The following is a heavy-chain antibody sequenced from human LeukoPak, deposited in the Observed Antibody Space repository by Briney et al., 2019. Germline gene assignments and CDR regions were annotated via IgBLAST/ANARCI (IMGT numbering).Heavy chain of an antibody. CDR3: ARDKVHYYDSSGYRAFDI. D-gene: IGHD3-22*01. CDR1: GGSFSGYY. Sequence: TSETLSLTCAVYGGSFSGYYWSWIRQPPGKGLEWIGEINHSGSTNYNPSLKSRVTISVDTSKNQFSLKLSSVTAADTAVYYCARDKVHYYDSSGYRAFDIWGQGTMVTVSS. J-gene: IGHJ3*02. CDR2: INHSGST. V-gene: IGHV4-34*01.